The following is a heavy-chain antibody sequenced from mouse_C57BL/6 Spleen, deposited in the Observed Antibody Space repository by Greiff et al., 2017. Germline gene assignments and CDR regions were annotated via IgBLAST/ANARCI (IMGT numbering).Heavy chain of an antibody. CDR3: ASPFITTVVATDLDD. J-gene: IGHJ1*03. CDR1: GFTFSDYG. V-gene: IGHV5-17*01. Sequence: EVKLVESGGGLVKPGGSLKLSCAASGFTFSDYGMHWVRQAPEKGLEWVAYISSGSSTIYYADTVKGRFTISRDNATTTLFLQMTSLRAEDTAMYDCASPFITTVVATDLDDWGTGTTVTVSS. D-gene: IGHD1-1*01. CDR2: ISSGSSTI.